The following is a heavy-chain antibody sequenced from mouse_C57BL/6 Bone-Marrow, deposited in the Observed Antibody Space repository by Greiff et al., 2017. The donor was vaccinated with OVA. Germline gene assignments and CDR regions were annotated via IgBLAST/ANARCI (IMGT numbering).Heavy chain of an antibody. V-gene: IGHV5-9*01. D-gene: IGHD1-1*01. Sequence: EVQLVESGGGLVKPGGSLKLSCAASGFTFSSYTMSWVRQTPEKRLEWVATISGGGGNTYYPDSVKGRFTISRDNAKNTLYLQMSSLRSEDTALYYCARQGDYGSSYYWYFDVWGTGTTVTVSS. CDR2: ISGGGGNT. J-gene: IGHJ1*03. CDR3: ARQGDYGSSYYWYFDV. CDR1: GFTFSSYT.